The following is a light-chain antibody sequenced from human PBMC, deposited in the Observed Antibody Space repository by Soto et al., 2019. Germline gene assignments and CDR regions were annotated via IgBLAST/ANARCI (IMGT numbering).Light chain of an antibody. CDR3: QEYDDSPPIT. Sequence: EIVLTQSPATLSLSPGERATLSCRASQSVGSHLAWFQQRPGQAPRLVIFDASNRASGIPVRFSGSGSGTDFTLTITRLEPEDFAVYYCQEYDDSPPITFGLGTRREIK. J-gene: IGKJ5*01. CDR2: DAS. V-gene: IGKV3-11*01. CDR1: QSVGSH.